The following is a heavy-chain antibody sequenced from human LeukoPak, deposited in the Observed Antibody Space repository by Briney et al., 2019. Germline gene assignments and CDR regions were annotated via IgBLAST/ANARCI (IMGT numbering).Heavy chain of an antibody. Sequence: SETLSLTCTVSGYSISTSYYWGWIRQPPGKGLEWIGSIYHSGSTNYNPSLKSRVTISVDTSKNQFSLKLSSVTAADTAVYYCARGLKGGYCSGGSCYSPYFDYRGQGTLVTVSS. CDR3: ARGLKGGYCSGGSCYSPYFDY. CDR2: IYHSGST. D-gene: IGHD2-15*01. V-gene: IGHV4-38-2*02. CDR1: GYSISTSYY. J-gene: IGHJ4*02.